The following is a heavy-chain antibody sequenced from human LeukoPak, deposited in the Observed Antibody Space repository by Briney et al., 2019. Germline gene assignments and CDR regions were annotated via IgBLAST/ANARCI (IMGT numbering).Heavy chain of an antibody. V-gene: IGHV3-30*02. CDR2: IRYDGSNK. CDR1: GFTFSSYG. Sequence: GGSLRLSCAASGFTFSSYGMHWVRQAPGKGLEWVAFIRYDGSNKYYADSVKGRFTISRDNSKNTLYLQMNSLRAEDTAVYYCAKELFEVRFLEWLFPGFDYWGQGTLVTVSS. D-gene: IGHD3-3*01. CDR3: AKELFEVRFLEWLFPGFDY. J-gene: IGHJ4*02.